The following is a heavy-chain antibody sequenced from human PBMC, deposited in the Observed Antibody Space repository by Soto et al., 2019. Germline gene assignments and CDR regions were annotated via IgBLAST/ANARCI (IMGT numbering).Heavy chain of an antibody. CDR1: GFTFSSYA. D-gene: IGHD5-12*01. Sequence: QVQLVESGGGVVQPGRSLRLSCAASGFTFSSYAMHWVRQAPGKGLEWVAVISYDGSNKYYADSVKGRFTISRDNSKNTLYLQMNSLRAEDTAVYYCARSRDGYNPPEQPCYYYYGMDVWGQGTTVTVSS. V-gene: IGHV3-30-3*01. J-gene: IGHJ6*02. CDR2: ISYDGSNK. CDR3: ARSRDGYNPPEQPCYYYYGMDV.